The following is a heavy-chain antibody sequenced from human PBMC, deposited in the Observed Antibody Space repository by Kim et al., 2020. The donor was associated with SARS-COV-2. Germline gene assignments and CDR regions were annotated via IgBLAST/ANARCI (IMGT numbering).Heavy chain of an antibody. CDR2: ISYDGTER. D-gene: IGHD1-1*01. CDR3: SKSLFPAFDNWRATWGDY. CDR1: GLTFSSFG. V-gene: IGHV3-30*18. Sequence: GGSLRLSCAASGLTFSSFGVLWVRQAPGQGLETVALISYDGTERSYTDSVKGRFTISRDNSKNTVDLQMNSLRDEDTAVYYCSKSLFPAFDNWRATWGDYWGQGTLVSVSS. J-gene: IGHJ4*02.